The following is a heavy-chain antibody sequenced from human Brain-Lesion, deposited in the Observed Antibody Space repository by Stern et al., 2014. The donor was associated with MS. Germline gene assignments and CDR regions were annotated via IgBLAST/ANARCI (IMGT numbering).Heavy chain of an antibody. J-gene: IGHJ4*02. Sequence: VQLVQSGGGLVQPGRSLRLSCTASGFTFDDYALHWVRQAPGKGLEWVSGIRWNSGSIGYADSVKGRFTISRDNAKNSLYLQMNSLRAEDTALYYCAKSAGYSYGTGVDYWGQGTLVTVSS. CDR1: GFTFDDYA. CDR3: AKSAGYSYGTGVDY. CDR2: IRWNSGSI. D-gene: IGHD5-18*01. V-gene: IGHV3-9*01.